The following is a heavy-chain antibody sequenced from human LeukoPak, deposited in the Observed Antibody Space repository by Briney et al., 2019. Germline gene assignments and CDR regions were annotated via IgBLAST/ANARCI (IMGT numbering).Heavy chain of an antibody. V-gene: IGHV3-23*01. D-gene: IGHD3-10*02. CDR1: GFTFSTFG. CDR3: AELGITMIGGV. Sequence: GGTLRLSCAASGFTFSTFGMSWVRQAPGKGLEWVSTISGTGGSTYYADSVKGRFTISRDNAKNSLYLQMNSLRAEDTAVYYCAELGITMIGGVWGKGTTVTISS. J-gene: IGHJ6*04. CDR2: ISGTGGST.